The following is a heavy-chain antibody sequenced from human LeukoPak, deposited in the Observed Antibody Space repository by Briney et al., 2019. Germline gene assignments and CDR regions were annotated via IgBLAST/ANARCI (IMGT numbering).Heavy chain of an antibody. CDR2: IWYDGSHK. Sequence: GGSLRLSCAASGFTFSSYGMHWVRQAPGKGLEWVAVIWYDGSHKYYADSVKGRFTISRDNSKNTLYLQMNSLRAEDTAVYYCSTIGRPPLECSSGWDKYNPFDYWGQGTLVTVSS. D-gene: IGHD6-19*01. J-gene: IGHJ4*02. CDR1: GFTFSSYG. V-gene: IGHV3-33*01. CDR3: STIGRPPLECSSGWDKYNPFDY.